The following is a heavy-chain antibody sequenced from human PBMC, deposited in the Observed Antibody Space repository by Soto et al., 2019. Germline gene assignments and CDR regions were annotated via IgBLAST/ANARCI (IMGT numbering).Heavy chain of an antibody. CDR1: CYIFTIYG. V-gene: IGHV1-18*01. CDR3: ARDRGRSCIGGTCPFDY. J-gene: IGHJ4*02. Sequence: ASEKVSCKASCYIFTIYGITWVRQAPGQGPEWMGWISTYDGNTNYAQNFQGRVSMARDTSTSTAYMELRSLRSDDTAVYYCARDRGRSCIGGTCPFDYWGQGTLVTVSS. D-gene: IGHD2-15*01. CDR2: ISTYDGNT.